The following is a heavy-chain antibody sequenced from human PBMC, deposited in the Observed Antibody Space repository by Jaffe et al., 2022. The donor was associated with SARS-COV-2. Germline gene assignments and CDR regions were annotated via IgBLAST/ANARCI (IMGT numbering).Heavy chain of an antibody. Sequence: EVQLLESGGALVQPGGSLKLSCEASGFTLSSHAMSWVRQVKGKGLEWVSGISASGATTYYAESVKGRFTISRDSSKNTLYLQMDSLRAEDTAVYYCTSRGDNNGYYYRHWGQGALVTVSS. J-gene: IGHJ4*02. V-gene: IGHV3-23*01. CDR2: ISASGATT. D-gene: IGHD3-22*01. CDR1: GFTLSSHA. CDR3: TSRGDNNGYYYRH.